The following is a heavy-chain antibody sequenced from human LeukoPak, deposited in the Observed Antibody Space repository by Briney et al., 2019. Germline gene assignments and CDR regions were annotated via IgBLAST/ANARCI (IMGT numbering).Heavy chain of an antibody. D-gene: IGHD6-13*01. CDR2: IKQGGSGK. CDR1: GFTFSNYG. J-gene: IGHJ4*02. Sequence: GGSLRLSCAASGFTFSNYGMSWVRQAPGKGLEWVANIKQGGSGKYYVDSVKGRFTISRDNAKNSMYLQMNSLRAEDTAVYYCAREGYSHLVYYFDYWGQGNLVTVSS. CDR3: AREGYSHLVYYFDY. V-gene: IGHV3-7*01.